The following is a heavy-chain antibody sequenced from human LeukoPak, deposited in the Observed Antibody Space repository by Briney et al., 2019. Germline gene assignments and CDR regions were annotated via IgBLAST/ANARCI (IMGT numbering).Heavy chain of an antibody. D-gene: IGHD2-2*01. V-gene: IGHV3-23*01. J-gene: IGHJ6*03. CDR2: ISSLGVST. Sequence: GGSLRLSCAHSEFTLSIYTMSWVRLAPGKGLEWVSGISSLGVSTYYADSVKGRFTISRDNSKNTVYLQMDSLATEDTAIYNCGRMPSTEIYYFYYMDVWGKGTTVTVSS. CDR1: EFTLSIYT. CDR3: GRMPSTEIYYFYYMDV.